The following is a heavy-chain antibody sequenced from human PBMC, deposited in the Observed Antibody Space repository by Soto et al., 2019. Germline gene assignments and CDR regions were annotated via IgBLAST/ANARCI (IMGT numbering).Heavy chain of an antibody. J-gene: IGHJ6*02. D-gene: IGHD2-21*01. Sequence: QVQLVQSGVEVKKPGASVKVSCKASGYTFISHGISWVRQAPGQGLEWMGWISGKNGNTNYAQKLQGRVTLTTDTSASTAYMEQRSLRSDDTAVYYCARVRSTIVVVKVYGIDVWGHGTTVNVSS. CDR2: ISGKNGNT. V-gene: IGHV1-18*04. CDR3: ARVRSTIVVVKVYGIDV. CDR1: GYTFISHG.